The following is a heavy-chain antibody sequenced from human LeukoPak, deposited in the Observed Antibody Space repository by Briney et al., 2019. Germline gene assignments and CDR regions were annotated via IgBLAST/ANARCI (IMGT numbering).Heavy chain of an antibody. Sequence: PSETLSLTCTVSGGSISSGGYYWSWIRQPPGKGLEWIGYIYHSGSTYYNPSLKSRVTISVDRSKNQFSLKLSSVTAADTAVYYCARDSLTEDSRHIDYWGQGTLVTVSS. CDR2: IYHSGST. CDR3: ARDSLTEDSRHIDY. D-gene: IGHD3-22*01. CDR1: GGSISSGGYY. V-gene: IGHV4-30-2*01. J-gene: IGHJ4*02.